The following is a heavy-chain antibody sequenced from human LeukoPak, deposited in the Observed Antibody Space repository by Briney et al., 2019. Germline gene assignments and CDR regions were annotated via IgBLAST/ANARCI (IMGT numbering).Heavy chain of an antibody. CDR1: GFTFSNAW. CDR3: TTIAAAGQVDY. Sequence: GGSLRLSCAASGFTFSNAWMSWVRQAPGKGLEWVGRIKSKTDGGTTDYAAPVTGRFTISRDDSKATLYLQMNSLKTEDTAVYYCTTIAAAGQVDYWGQETLVTVSS. D-gene: IGHD6-13*01. CDR2: IKSKTDGGTT. V-gene: IGHV3-15*01. J-gene: IGHJ4*02.